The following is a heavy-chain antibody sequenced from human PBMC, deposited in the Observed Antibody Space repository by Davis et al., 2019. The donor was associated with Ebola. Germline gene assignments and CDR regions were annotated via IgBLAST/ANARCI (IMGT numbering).Heavy chain of an antibody. J-gene: IGHJ5*02. Sequence: PGGSLRLSCAASGFTFSSYWMYWVRQAPGKGLVWVSRISSDGSSTTYADSVKGRFTISRDNAKNTLFLHMNSLRAEDTAVYYCARGYCSSTSCWENPLTAFDPWGQGTLVTVSS. CDR2: ISSDGSST. CDR3: ARGYCSSTSCWENPLTAFDP. D-gene: IGHD2-2*01. CDR1: GFTFSSYW. V-gene: IGHV3-74*01.